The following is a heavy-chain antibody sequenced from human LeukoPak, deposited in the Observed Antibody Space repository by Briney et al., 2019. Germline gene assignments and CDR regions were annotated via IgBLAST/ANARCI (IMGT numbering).Heavy chain of an antibody. V-gene: IGHV4-4*07. CDR3: ATDISWFDP. J-gene: IGHJ5*02. CDR2: ISPSGTT. Sequence: SETLSLTCTVSGGSMSSSYWSWIRQAAGKGLEWIGRISPSGTTSYAPSLRSRVTMSVDTSKNQFALRLSCVTAADTAVYFCATDISWFDPWGRGTLVTVSS. CDR1: GGSMSSSY.